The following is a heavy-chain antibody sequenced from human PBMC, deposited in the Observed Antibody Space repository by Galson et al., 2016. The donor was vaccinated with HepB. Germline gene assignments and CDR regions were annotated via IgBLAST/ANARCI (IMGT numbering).Heavy chain of an antibody. CDR1: TFTFSDYY. D-gene: IGHD3-16*01. CDR3: AGGGGFSFGAYFDS. Sequence: SLRLSCAASTFTFSDYYMSWIRQAPGRGLEWISYIAGSGRPIYYADSVKGRFTISRDNAKNSLYLQMNSLRAEDTAVYYCAGGGGFSFGAYFDSWGQGTLVTVSS. V-gene: IGHV3-11*01. J-gene: IGHJ4*02. CDR2: IAGSGRPI.